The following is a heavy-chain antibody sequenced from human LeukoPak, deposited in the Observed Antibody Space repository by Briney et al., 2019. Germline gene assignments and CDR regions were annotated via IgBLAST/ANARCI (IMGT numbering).Heavy chain of an antibody. CDR2: ISSSGSTI. CDR1: GFTFSDYY. V-gene: IGHV3-11*04. J-gene: IGHJ4*02. Sequence: GGSLTLYCAASGFTFSDYYMSWIRQAPGKGLEWVSYISSSGSTIYYADSVKGRFTISRDNAKNSLYLQMNSLRAEDTAVYYCARNLLRFYPPGYWGQGTLVTVSS. D-gene: IGHD3-3*01. CDR3: ARNLLRFYPPGY.